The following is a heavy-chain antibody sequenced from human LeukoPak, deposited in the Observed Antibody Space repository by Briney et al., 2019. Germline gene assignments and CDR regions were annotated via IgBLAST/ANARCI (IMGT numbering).Heavy chain of an antibody. CDR2: IYYSGST. Sequence: PSETLSLTCTVSGGSISNYYWSWIRQPPGKGLEWIGYIYYSGSTNYNPSLKSRVSISVDTSKNQFSLRLSSVTAADTAVYYCARAPCSSTSCYTRKINWFDPWGQGTLVTVSS. V-gene: IGHV4-59*01. D-gene: IGHD2-2*01. CDR1: GGSISNYY. CDR3: ARAPCSSTSCYTRKINWFDP. J-gene: IGHJ5*02.